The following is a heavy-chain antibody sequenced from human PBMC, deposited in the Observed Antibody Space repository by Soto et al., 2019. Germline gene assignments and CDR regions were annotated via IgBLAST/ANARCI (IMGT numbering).Heavy chain of an antibody. V-gene: IGHV4-4*02. D-gene: IGHD6-6*01. Sequence: QVQLQESGPGRVKPSGTLSLTCAVSGGSISSSNWWRWVRQPTGKGMEWIGGIDHSGSTNYNPSLTSQVTISVDKAKNQFSLKLSSVTAAATAVYYCASEREYSSSKATSRLFDYWGQGTLVTVSS. CDR2: IDHSGST. J-gene: IGHJ4*02. CDR3: ASEREYSSSKATSRLFDY. CDR1: GGSISSSNW.